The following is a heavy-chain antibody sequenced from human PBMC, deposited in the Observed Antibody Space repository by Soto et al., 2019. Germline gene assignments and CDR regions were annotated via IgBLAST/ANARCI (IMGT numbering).Heavy chain of an antibody. V-gene: IGHV3-21*01. D-gene: IGHD6-19*01. J-gene: IGHJ4*02. CDR1: GFTFSSYS. CDR3: ARGSESSGWYFPVGY. CDR2: ISSSSSYI. Sequence: GGSLRLSCAASGFTFSSYSMNWVRQAPGKGLEWVSSISSSSSYIYYADSVKGRFTISRDNAKNSLYLQMNSLRAEDTAVYYCARGSESSGWYFPVGYWGQGTLVTVSS.